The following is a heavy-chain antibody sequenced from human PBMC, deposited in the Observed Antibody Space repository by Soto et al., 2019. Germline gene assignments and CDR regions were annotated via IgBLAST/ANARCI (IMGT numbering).Heavy chain of an antibody. Sequence: QVHLVQSGAEVKKPGASVKVSCKASGYSFTDYYMHWVRQAPGQGLEWMGWINTQTGGTNYAQRVQGRVTMTGDTSINTAYMELSRLRSDDTAVYYCARVGPTGWFDPWGQGTVVTVSS. V-gene: IGHV1-2*02. CDR3: ARVGPTGWFDP. J-gene: IGHJ5*02. CDR1: GYSFTDYY. CDR2: INTQTGGT.